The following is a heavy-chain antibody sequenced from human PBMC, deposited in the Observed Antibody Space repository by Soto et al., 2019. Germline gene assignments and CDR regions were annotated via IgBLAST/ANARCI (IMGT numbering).Heavy chain of an antibody. CDR1: GYTFTSYG. CDR2: ISAYNGNT. Sequence: ASVKVSCKASGYTFTSYGISWVRQAPGQGLEWMGWISAYNGNTNYAQKLQGRVTMTTDTSTSTAYMELRSLRSDDTAVYYCARITMVRGVIITWAYWGQGTLVLVSA. J-gene: IGHJ4*02. V-gene: IGHV1-18*01. CDR3: ARITMVRGVIITWAY. D-gene: IGHD3-10*01.